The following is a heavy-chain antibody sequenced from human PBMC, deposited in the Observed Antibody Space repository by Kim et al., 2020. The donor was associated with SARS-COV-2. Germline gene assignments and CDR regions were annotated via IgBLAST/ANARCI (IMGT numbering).Heavy chain of an antibody. J-gene: IGHJ4*02. D-gene: IGHD3-10*01. V-gene: IGHV4-34*01. CDR1: DGSLNGYF. CDR2: SDGGAGT. Sequence: SETLSLTCAVSDGSLNGYFWNWIRQPPGKGLEWIGESDGGAGTSYNPSLKSRVTISLDTSKNQVSLNLTSMTAADTAVYFCARGRRYYYGSGNYDYWGQG. CDR3: ARGRRYYYGSGNYDY.